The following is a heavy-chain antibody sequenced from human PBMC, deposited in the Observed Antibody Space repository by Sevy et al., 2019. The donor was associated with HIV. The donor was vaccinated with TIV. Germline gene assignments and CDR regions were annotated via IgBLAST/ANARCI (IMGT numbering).Heavy chain of an antibody. D-gene: IGHD5-18*01. CDR2: IWFDGDNK. J-gene: IGHJ4*02. Sequence: GGSLRLSCTASGFTFSSSGIHWVRQAPGKGLEWVAVIWFDGDNKYYGDSVRGRFTISRDNSKNTLYLQMNSLRAEETAVYYCARDLGGYSYGRFDYWGQGTLVTVSS. V-gene: IGHV3-33*01. CDR3: ARDLGGYSYGRFDY. CDR1: GFTFSSSG.